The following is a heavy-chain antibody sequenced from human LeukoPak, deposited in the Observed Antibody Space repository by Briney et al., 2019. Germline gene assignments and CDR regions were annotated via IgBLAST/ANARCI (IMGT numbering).Heavy chain of an antibody. J-gene: IGHJ4*02. CDR1: GFSISVYT. CDR2: VSASGDKT. D-gene: IGHD3-22*01. CDR3: ARDINDSSGYYYDY. Sequence: PGGSLRLSCVASGFSISVYTMSWVRQARAKGLEWISAVSASGDKTYCADSVKGRFTVSRDNSKDTLYLHMNSLRAEDTALYYCARDINDSSGYYYDYWGQGTLVTVSS. V-gene: IGHV3-23*01.